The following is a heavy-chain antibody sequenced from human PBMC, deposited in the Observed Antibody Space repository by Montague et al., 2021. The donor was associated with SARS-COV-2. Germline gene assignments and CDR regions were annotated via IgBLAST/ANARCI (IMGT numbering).Heavy chain of an antibody. CDR1: GDSMSGYY. D-gene: IGHD3-10*01. CDR3: AREYGTEWFVWVTAFDF. J-gene: IGHJ3*01. CDR2: IYYSGST. Sequence: SETLSLTCTVSGDSMSGYYWSWIRQAPGKGLEWIGYIYYSGSTSYNPSLKSRVTISVDTSKNQFSLKLSSVTAADTAVYYCAREYGTEWFVWVTAFDFWGQGTLVTVSS. V-gene: IGHV4-59*01.